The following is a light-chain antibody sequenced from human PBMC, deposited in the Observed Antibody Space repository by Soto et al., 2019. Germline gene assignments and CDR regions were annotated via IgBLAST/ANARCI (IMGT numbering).Light chain of an antibody. Sequence: EIVLTQSPGTLSLSPGERATLSCRASQSVSNSYLAWYQQKPGQAPRLLIYAASSRATGIPDRFSGSGSGTDFTLTISRLEPEDFAVYYCHQYGTSPRTFGQGTKVEIK. J-gene: IGKJ1*01. CDR3: HQYGTSPRT. CDR1: QSVSNSY. V-gene: IGKV3-20*01. CDR2: AAS.